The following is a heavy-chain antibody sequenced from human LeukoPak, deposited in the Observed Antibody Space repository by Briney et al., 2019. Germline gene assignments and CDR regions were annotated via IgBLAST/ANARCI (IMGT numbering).Heavy chain of an antibody. J-gene: IGHJ5*02. V-gene: IGHV3-30*04. Sequence: GGSLRLSCAASGFTFSSYAMHWVRQAPGKGLEWVAVISYDGSNKYYADSVKGRFTISRDNSKNTLYLQMNSLRAEDTAVYYCARLPGLSRFGELLQVPLWWFDPWGQGTLVTVSS. D-gene: IGHD3-10*01. CDR3: ARLPGLSRFGELLQVPLWWFDP. CDR2: ISYDGSNK. CDR1: GFTFSSYA.